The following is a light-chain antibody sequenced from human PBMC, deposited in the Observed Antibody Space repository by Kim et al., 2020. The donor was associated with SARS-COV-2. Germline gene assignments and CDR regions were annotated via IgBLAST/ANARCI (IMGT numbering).Light chain of an antibody. Sequence: SPGERATLSCRASQSVSSYLAWYQQKPGRAPRLLIYDTSNRATGIPARFSGSGSGTDFSLTISSLEPEDFAVYYCQQRSNWPVTFGPGTRLEIK. CDR3: QQRSNWPVT. CDR2: DTS. V-gene: IGKV3-11*01. CDR1: QSVSSY. J-gene: IGKJ5*01.